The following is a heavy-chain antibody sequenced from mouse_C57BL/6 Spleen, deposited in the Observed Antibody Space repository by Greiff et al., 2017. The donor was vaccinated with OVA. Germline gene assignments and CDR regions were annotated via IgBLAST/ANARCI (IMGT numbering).Heavy chain of an antibody. CDR3: AREGLITTGWFAY. Sequence: VQLQQSGPELVKPGASVKMSCKASGYTFTDYNMHWVKQSHGKSLEWIGYINPNNGGTSYNQKFKGKATLTVNKSSSTAYMELRSLTSEDSAVYYCAREGLITTGWFAYWGQGTLVTVSA. J-gene: IGHJ3*01. CDR1: GYTFTDYN. CDR2: INPNNGGT. D-gene: IGHD1-1*01. V-gene: IGHV1-22*01.